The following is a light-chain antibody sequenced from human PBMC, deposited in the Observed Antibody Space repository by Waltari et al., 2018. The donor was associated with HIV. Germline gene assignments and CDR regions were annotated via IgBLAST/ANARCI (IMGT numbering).Light chain of an antibody. CDR2: GAS. Sequence: EIVLTQSPGTLSLSPGERATLFCRASLRISGGYVAWYQHKPGQPPRLHIYGASSRATGIPDRFSGSGSGTDVTLTISRLEPEDFAVYYCQQYVTASELTFGEGTKVEI. J-gene: IGKJ4*01. CDR3: QQYVTASELT. V-gene: IGKV3-20*01. CDR1: LRISGGY.